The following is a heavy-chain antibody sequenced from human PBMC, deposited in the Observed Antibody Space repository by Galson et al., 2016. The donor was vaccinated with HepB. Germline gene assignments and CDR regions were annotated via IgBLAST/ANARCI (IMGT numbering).Heavy chain of an antibody. D-gene: IGHD3-9*01. CDR2: ISGSGGST. CDR1: GFALGGYA. Sequence: SLRLSCAASGFALGGYAMSWVRQAPGKGLEWVSGISGSGGSTYYADSVKGRFSISRDNLKNTVDLQMNSLRAEDPAVYHCAKGFGATYYDILTGNDGWGQGTLVTVSS. CDR3: AKGFGATYYDILTGNDG. V-gene: IGHV3-23*01. J-gene: IGHJ4*02.